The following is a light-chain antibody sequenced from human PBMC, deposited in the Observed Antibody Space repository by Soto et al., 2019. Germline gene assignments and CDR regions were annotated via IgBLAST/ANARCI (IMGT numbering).Light chain of an antibody. CDR1: QSISSW. Sequence: DIQMTQSPSTLSASVGDRVTITCRASQSISSWLAWYQQKPGKAPKLLIYAASTLQSGVPSRFSGSGSGTDFTLTTSCLQSEDFATYYCQQYYSYPYTFGQGTKVDIK. CDR2: AAS. J-gene: IGKJ2*01. CDR3: QQYYSYPYT. V-gene: IGKV1-5*01.